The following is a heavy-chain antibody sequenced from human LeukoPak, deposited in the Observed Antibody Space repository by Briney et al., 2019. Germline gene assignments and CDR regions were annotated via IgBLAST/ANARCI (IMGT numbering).Heavy chain of an antibody. D-gene: IGHD6-19*01. Sequence: GGSLRLSCAASGFTFSSYAMSWVRQAPGKGLEWVSSISGSGGSTYYADSVKGRFTISRDNAKNSLYLQMNSLRDEDTAVYYCARVGGSGLDFDYWGQGTLVTVSS. CDR1: GFTFSSYA. CDR3: ARVGGSGLDFDY. J-gene: IGHJ4*02. V-gene: IGHV3-23*01. CDR2: ISGSGGST.